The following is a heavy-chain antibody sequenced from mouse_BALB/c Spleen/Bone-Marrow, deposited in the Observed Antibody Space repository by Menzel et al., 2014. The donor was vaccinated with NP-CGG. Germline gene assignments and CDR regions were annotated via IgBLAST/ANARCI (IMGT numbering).Heavy chain of an antibody. D-gene: IGHD1-3*01. CDR3: ARSPGEVNY. Sequence: DVQLQEFGAELVKPGASVKLSCTASGFNIKDAYMHWVKQRPAQGLEWIGRIAPANGNTEYEPKFLDEATITADTSSNTAYLQLSSLTSEDTAVYYCARSPGEVNYWGQGTLVTVSA. J-gene: IGHJ3*01. CDR2: IAPANGNT. V-gene: IGHV14-3*02. CDR1: GFNIKDAY.